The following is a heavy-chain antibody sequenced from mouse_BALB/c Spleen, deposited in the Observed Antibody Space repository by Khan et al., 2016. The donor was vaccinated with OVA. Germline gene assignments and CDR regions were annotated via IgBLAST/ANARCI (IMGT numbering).Heavy chain of an antibody. Sequence: EVMLVESGGGLVQPGGSLKLSCAASGFTFSSYGMSWVRQTPDKRLELVATINSNGGSTYYPDSVKGRFTISRDNAKNNLYLQMSSLKSEDTARYYCARMARTINWGQGTTLTVSS. CDR2: INSNGGST. CDR1: GFTFSSYG. J-gene: IGHJ2*01. V-gene: IGHV5-6-3*01. CDR3: ARMARTIN.